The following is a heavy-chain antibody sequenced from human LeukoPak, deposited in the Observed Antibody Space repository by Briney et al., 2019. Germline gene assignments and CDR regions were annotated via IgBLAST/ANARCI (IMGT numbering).Heavy chain of an antibody. J-gene: IGHJ4*02. D-gene: IGHD3-16*02. CDR1: GYTFTNYA. CDR3: ARAYQRLGDMSLPDY. V-gene: IGHV7-4-1*02. Sequence: ASVTLSFTSAGYTFTNYAMNWGRHAPAQGLGWMGWIHPSTGDPTYAQGFTGRFVFSLDTSVSTTYLQISSLKAEDTGVYYCARAYQRLGDMSLPDYWGQGTLVTVS. CDR2: IHPSTGDP.